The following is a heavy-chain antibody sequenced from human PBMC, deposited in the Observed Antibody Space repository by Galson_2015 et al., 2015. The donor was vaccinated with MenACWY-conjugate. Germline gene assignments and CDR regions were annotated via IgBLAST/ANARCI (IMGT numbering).Heavy chain of an antibody. D-gene: IGHD5-18*01. CDR2: ISKSGSPI. CDR1: GFTFTGYE. Sequence: SLRLSCAVSGFTFTGYEFNWVRQAPGKGLEWVSYISKSGSPIYYADSVKGRFTISRDNTEKSLFLQMSSLTAGDTAIYFCARVATWIHQYYYYMDVWGKGTTVTVSS. CDR3: ARVATWIHQYYYYMDV. V-gene: IGHV3-48*03. J-gene: IGHJ6*03.